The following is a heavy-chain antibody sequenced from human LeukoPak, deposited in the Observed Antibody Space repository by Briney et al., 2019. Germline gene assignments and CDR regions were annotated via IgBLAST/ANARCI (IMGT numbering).Heavy chain of an antibody. J-gene: IGHJ4*02. CDR2: IRYNGGNK. CDR1: GFTFSSYG. V-gene: IGHV3-30*02. CDR3: AVQGLLRGTMGVRGL. D-gene: IGHD3-10*01. Sequence: GGTLRLSCAASGFTFSSYGMSWVRQAPGKGLEWVAFIRYNGGNKYYTDSVKGRFTISRDNSKNTLYLQMNSLRIEDTAVYYCAVQGLLRGTMGVRGLWGQGTLVTVSS.